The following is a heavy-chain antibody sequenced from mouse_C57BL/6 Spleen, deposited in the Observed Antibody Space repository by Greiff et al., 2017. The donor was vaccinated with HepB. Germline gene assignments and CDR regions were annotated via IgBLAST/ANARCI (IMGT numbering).Heavy chain of an antibody. CDR2: ISYDGSN. J-gene: IGHJ3*01. CDR1: GYSITSGYY. Sequence: EVQRVESGPGLVKPSQSLSLTCSVTGYSITSGYYWNWIRQFPGNKLEWMGYISYDGSNNYNPSLKNRISITRDTSKNQFFLKLNSVTTEDTATYYCASVGYYGAWFAYWGQGTLVTVSA. CDR3: ASVGYYGAWFAY. V-gene: IGHV3-6*01. D-gene: IGHD1-2*01.